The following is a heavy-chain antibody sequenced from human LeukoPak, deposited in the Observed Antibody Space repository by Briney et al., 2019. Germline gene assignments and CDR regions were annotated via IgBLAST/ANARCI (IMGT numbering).Heavy chain of an antibody. CDR1: GFTVSSNY. J-gene: IGHJ6*03. CDR3: ARGPVVPAAQSYMDV. Sequence: PGGSLRLSCAASGFTVSSNYMSWVRQAPGKGLEWVSVIYSGGSTYYADSVKGRFTISGDNSKNTLYLQMNSLRAEDTAVYYCARGPVVPAAQSYMDVWGKGTTVTVSS. CDR2: IYSGGST. V-gene: IGHV3-53*01. D-gene: IGHD2-2*01.